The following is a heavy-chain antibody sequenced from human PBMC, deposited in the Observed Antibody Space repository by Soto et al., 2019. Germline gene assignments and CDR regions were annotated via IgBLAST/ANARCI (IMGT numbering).Heavy chain of an antibody. J-gene: IGHJ3*01. Sequence: LSLTCNVSGGAISAFYWNWIRQPAGKGLEWVGRIYRSGHADYNPSLESRATMSIDPSKNEFSLTLGSVTAADTAVYYCARSPSTSSIGSFDFWGRGTMVTVSS. D-gene: IGHD2-2*01. CDR1: GGAISAFY. V-gene: IGHV4-4*07. CDR2: IYRSGHA. CDR3: ARSPSTSSIGSFDF.